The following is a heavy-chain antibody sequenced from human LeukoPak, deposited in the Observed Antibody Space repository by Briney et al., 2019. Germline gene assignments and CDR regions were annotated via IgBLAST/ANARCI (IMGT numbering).Heavy chain of an antibody. CDR3: AKDRRDGSSRDGFFDY. CDR2: IGGGGSSV. J-gene: IGHJ4*02. V-gene: IGHV3-23*01. D-gene: IGHD5-24*01. Sequence: PGGSLRLSCAASGFTFSNYAMSWVRQAPGRGLEWVSGIGGGGSSVYYADPVKGRFTISRDNSKNTLYLQMNSLRVEDTAAYYCAKDRRDGSSRDGFFDYWGQGTLVTVSS. CDR1: GFTFSNYA.